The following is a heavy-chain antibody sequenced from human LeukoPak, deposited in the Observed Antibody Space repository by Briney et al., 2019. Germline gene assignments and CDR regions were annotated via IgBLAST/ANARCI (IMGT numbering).Heavy chain of an antibody. CDR3: ARDFMTTVTTTLGDY. V-gene: IGHV1-2*02. Sequence: ASVKVSCKASGCTFTGYYMHWVRQAPGQGLEWMGWINPNSGGTNYAQKFQGRVTMTRDTSISTAYMELSRLRSDDTAVYYCARDFMTTVTTTLGDYWGQGTLVTVSS. D-gene: IGHD4-17*01. J-gene: IGHJ4*02. CDR2: INPNSGGT. CDR1: GCTFTGYY.